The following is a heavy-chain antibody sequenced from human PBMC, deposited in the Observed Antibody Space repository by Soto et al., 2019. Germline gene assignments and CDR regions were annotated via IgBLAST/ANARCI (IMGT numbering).Heavy chain of an antibody. CDR2: IVVATGST. D-gene: IGHD3-3*02. J-gene: IGHJ6*02. V-gene: IGHV1-58*02. Sequence: ASVNVSCKASGFDFASFGIQWVRQAHGQGLEWIGWIVVATGSTNYAQKFQGRVTISRDMSTGTAYVDLYNLKSEDTAVYFCSADGPHFAIGWPVWGQGTTVTVSS. CDR3: SADGPHFAIGWPV. CDR1: GFDFASFG.